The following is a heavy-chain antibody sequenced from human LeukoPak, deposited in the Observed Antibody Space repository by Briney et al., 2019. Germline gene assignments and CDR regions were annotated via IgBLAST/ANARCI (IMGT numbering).Heavy chain of an antibody. CDR3: ASENAISGSGSSGYYYDSVAFDI. V-gene: IGHV4-39*01. J-gene: IGHJ3*02. Sequence: PSETLSLTCTVSGGSISSSRYYWGWIRQPPGKGLEWIGSIYYSGSTYYNPSLKSRVTISVDTSKNQFSLKLSSVTAADTAVYYCASENAISGSGSSGYYYDSVAFDIWGQGTMVTVSS. D-gene: IGHD3-22*01. CDR1: GGSISSSRYY. CDR2: IYYSGST.